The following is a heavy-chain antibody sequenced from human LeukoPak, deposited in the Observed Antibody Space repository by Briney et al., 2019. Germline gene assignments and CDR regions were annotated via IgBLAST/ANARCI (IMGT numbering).Heavy chain of an antibody. Sequence: ASVKVSCKASEYTFTGYYMHWLRQAPGQGLEWMGWINPNSGGTNYAQKFQGWVTMTRDTSISTAYMELSRLRSDDTAVYYCARGDVVVPAAYYYYYYGMDVWGQGTTVTVSS. CDR3: ARGDVVVPAAYYYYYYGMDV. V-gene: IGHV1-2*04. D-gene: IGHD2-2*01. CDR2: INPNSGGT. J-gene: IGHJ6*02. CDR1: EYTFTGYY.